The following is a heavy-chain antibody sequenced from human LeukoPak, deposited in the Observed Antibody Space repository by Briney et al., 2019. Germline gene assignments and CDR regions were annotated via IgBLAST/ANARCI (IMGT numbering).Heavy chain of an antibody. D-gene: IGHD5-24*01. J-gene: IGHJ4*02. V-gene: IGHV4-61*02. Sequence: PSQTLSLTCTVSGGSISSDNYYWSSIRQPAGKGLEWIGRINTSGSSTYNPSLKSRVTLSVDTSKNQFSLQLSSVTAADTAVYYCARERRDVYNCNDYWGQGTRVTVSS. CDR2: INTSGSS. CDR3: ARERRDVYNCNDY. CDR1: GGSISSDNYY.